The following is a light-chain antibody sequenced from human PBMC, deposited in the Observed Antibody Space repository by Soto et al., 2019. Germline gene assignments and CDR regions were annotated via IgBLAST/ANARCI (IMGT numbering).Light chain of an antibody. CDR1: STNIGACNY. J-gene: IGLJ3*02. CDR2: GDS. CDR3: QSYASSGSDMV. Sequence: QSALTQPPSVSGAPGQTVTISCTGSSTNIGACNYVPWYQQLPGTAPKLIIYGDSNRPSGVPDRFSGSKSGTAASLAITGLEAEDEADYYCQSYASSGSDMVFGGGTKLTVL. V-gene: IGLV1-40*01.